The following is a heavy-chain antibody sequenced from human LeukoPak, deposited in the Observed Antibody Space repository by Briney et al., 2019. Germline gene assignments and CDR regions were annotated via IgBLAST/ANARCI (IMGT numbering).Heavy chain of an antibody. V-gene: IGHV1-69*04. CDR3: ARDAPPRVGGYDPGDFDY. J-gene: IGHJ4*02. CDR2: IIPILGIA. CDR1: GGTXSSYA. Sequence: ASVKVSCKASGGTXSSYAISWVRQAPGQGLEWMGRIIPILGIANYAQKFQGRVTITADKSTSTAYMELSSLRSEDTAVYYCARDAPPRVGGYDPGDFDYWGQGTLGTVSS. D-gene: IGHD5-12*01.